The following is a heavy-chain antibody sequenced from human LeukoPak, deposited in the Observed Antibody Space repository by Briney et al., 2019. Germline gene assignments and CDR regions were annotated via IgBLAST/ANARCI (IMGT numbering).Heavy chain of an antibody. D-gene: IGHD1-26*01. CDR3: AKEGSYDYYYYGMDV. CDR1: GFTFSSYG. Sequence: GGSLRLSCAASGFTFSSYGMHWVRQAPGKGLEWVAVISYDGSNKYYADSVKGRFTISRDNSKNTLYLQMNSLRAEDTAVYYCAKEGSYDYYYYGMDVWGRGTTVTVSS. J-gene: IGHJ6*02. CDR2: ISYDGSNK. V-gene: IGHV3-30*18.